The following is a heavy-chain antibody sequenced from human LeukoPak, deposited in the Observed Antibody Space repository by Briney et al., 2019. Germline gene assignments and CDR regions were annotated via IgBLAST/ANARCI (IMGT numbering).Heavy chain of an antibody. V-gene: IGHV4-39*01. CDR2: SYYTGST. CDR1: GGSISSSTYY. Sequence: SETPTLTCTVSGGSISSSTYYWGRIRQPPGKGLEWSSSSYYTGSTYYNPSLKSRVTISVDTSKSQFSLKLSSVTAADTALYYCARLLAGTTLDYWGQGTLVTVSS. CDR3: ARLLAGTTLDY. D-gene: IGHD6-19*01. J-gene: IGHJ4*02.